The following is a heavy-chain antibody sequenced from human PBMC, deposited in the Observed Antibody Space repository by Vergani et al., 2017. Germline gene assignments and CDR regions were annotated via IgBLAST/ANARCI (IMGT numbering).Heavy chain of an antibody. CDR2: IYTSGRI. J-gene: IGHJ6*03. Sequence: QVQLQESGPGLVKPSETLSLTCTVSGGSISSYYWSWIRQPAGKGLEWIGRIYTSGRINYYPSLKIRVTMSVDTSKNKFSLKLSSVTSADTAVYYCARDKCSGGSCYSYYYYYMDVWGKGTTVTVSS. CDR1: GGSISSYY. V-gene: IGHV4-4*07. D-gene: IGHD2-15*01. CDR3: ARDKCSGGSCYSYYYYYMDV.